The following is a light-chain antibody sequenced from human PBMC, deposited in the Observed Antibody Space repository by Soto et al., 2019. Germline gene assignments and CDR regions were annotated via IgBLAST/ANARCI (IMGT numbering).Light chain of an antibody. CDR2: AAS. CDR3: QQSYTVPWT. CDR1: QSVSTY. J-gene: IGKJ1*01. V-gene: IGKV1-39*01. Sequence: DIQMTQSPSSLSASVGDRVTITCRASQSVSTYLSWYQQRLGKAPKLLIYAASSLQSGVPSRFSGSGSGTDFTLTISSLQPEDFATYYCQQSYTVPWTFGQGTKVEIK.